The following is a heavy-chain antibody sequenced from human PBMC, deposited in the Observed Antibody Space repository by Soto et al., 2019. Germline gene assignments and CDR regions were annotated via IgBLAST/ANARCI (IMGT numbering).Heavy chain of an antibody. CDR1: GGTFSSYA. Sequence: VPLVQSGAEVKKPGSSVKVSCKASGGTFSSYAISWVRQAPGQGLEWMGGIIPIFGTANYAQKFQGRVTITADESTSAAYMELSSLRSEDTAVYYCARSRYYYDSSGYYDPFDIWGQGTMVTVSS. V-gene: IGHV1-69*01. D-gene: IGHD3-22*01. J-gene: IGHJ3*02. CDR2: IIPIFGTA. CDR3: ARSRYYYDSSGYYDPFDI.